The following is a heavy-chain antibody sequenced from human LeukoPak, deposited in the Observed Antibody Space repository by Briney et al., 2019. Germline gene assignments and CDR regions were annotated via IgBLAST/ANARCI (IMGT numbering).Heavy chain of an antibody. D-gene: IGHD3-22*01. J-gene: IGHJ6*03. CDR3: ARAANYYDSRKTYYMDV. CDR1: GGSVSSGGYY. CDR2: IYHSGST. Sequence: SETLSLTCTVSGGSVSSGGYYWSWIRQPPGKGLEWIGYIYHSGSTYYNPSLKSRVTISVDRSKNQFSLKLSSVTAADTAVYYCARAANYYDSRKTYYMDVWGKGTTVTVSS. V-gene: IGHV4-30-2*01.